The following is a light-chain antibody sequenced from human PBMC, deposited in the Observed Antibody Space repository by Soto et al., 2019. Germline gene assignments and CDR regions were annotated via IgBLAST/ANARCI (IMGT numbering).Light chain of an antibody. CDR1: QSIRTW. Sequence: DIQMTQSPSTLSASVGARVTITCRASQSIRTWLAWYQQKPVKAPRLLMYQASSLKSGVPSRFSGRGSETAFTRTIASLQPDDTATYFCQQYSTYLCTFGQGTKVYIK. V-gene: IGKV1-5*03. J-gene: IGKJ1*01. CDR2: QAS. CDR3: QQYSTYLCT.